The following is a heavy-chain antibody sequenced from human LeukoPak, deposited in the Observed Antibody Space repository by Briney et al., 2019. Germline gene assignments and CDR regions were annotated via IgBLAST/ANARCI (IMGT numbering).Heavy chain of an antibody. CDR3: ARGEDCSGGSCYPFDY. V-gene: IGHV4-34*01. D-gene: IGHD2-15*01. CDR2: INHSGST. CDR1: GGSFSGYY. J-gene: IGHJ4*02. Sequence: SETLSLTCAVYGGSFSGYYWSWIRQPPGKGLEWIGEINHSGSTNYNPSLKSRVTISVDTSENQFSLKLSSVTAADTAVYYCARGEDCSGGSCYPFDYWGQGTLVTVSS.